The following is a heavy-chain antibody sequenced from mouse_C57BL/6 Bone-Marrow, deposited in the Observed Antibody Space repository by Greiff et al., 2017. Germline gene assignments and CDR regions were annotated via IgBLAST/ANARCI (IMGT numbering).Heavy chain of an antibody. CDR3: ARGAMVTTAYYFDY. Sequence: VKLMESGAELVRPGTSVKMSCKASGYTFTNYWIGWAKQRPGHGLEWIGDIYPGGGYTKYNEKFKGKATLPADKASSTAYMQFSSLTSEDSAVYYCARGAMVTTAYYFDYWGQGTTLTVSS. V-gene: IGHV1-63*01. CDR2: IYPGGGYT. D-gene: IGHD2-2*01. J-gene: IGHJ2*01. CDR1: GYTFTNYW.